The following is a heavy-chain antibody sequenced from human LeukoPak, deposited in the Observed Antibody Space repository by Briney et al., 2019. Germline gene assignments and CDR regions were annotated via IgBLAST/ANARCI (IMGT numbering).Heavy chain of an antibody. CDR2: ISSGSSTI. J-gene: IGHJ4*02. D-gene: IGHD3-22*01. CDR3: ARDWRAYYYDIIFDY. V-gene: IGHV3-48*04. CDR1: GFTFSSYS. Sequence: GGSLRLSCAASGFTFSSYSMNWVRQAPGKGLEWVSYISSGSSTIYYADSVKGRFTISRDNAKNSLYLQMNSLRAEDTAVYYCARDWRAYYYDIIFDYWGQGTLVTVSS.